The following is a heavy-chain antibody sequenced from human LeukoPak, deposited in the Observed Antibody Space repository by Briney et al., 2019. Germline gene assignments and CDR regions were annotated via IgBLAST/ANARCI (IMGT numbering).Heavy chain of an antibody. V-gene: IGHV1-24*01. J-gene: IGHJ5*02. D-gene: IGHD3-3*01. CDR2: FDPEDGET. Sequence: GASVKVSCKVSGYTLTELSMHWVRQAPGKGLEWMGGFDPEDGETIYAQKFQGRVTMTEDTSTDTAYMELSSLRSEDTAVYYCATELGWSGSVVWFDPWGQGPLVTVSS. CDR1: GYTLTELS. CDR3: ATELGWSGSVVWFDP.